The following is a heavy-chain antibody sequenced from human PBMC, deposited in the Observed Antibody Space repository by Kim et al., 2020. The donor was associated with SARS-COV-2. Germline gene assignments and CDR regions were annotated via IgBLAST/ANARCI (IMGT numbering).Heavy chain of an antibody. Sequence: IVYADAVKGRFTTSIDKAKNSLYLQMNSLRPEDTALYYCTKDVLAGGADVWGQGTAVIVSS. J-gene: IGHJ6*02. CDR2: I. V-gene: IGHV3-9*01. CDR3: TKDVLAGGADV. D-gene: IGHD2-21*01.